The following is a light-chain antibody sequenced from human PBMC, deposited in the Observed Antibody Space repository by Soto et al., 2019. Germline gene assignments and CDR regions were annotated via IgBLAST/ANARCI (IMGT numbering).Light chain of an antibody. CDR3: QQRSKLPRT. CDR2: GSF. J-gene: IGKJ1*01. V-gene: IGKV3-11*01. CDR1: QSIGTY. Sequence: EIVLTQSPATLSLSPGERATLSCRASQSIGTYLYWFQQKPGQAPRLLIYGSFNRATGSPARFSGSGSGTDFTLTISSLEPEYCAVYYCQQRSKLPRTFGEGTMVE.